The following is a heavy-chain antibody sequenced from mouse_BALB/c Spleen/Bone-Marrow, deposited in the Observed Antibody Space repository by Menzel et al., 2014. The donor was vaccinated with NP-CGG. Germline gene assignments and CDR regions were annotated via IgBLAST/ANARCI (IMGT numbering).Heavy chain of an antibody. D-gene: IGHD1-2*01. CDR1: GYTFTSYW. Sequence: QVQLQQSGAELVKPGAPVKLSCKASGYTFTSYWMNWVKQRPGRGLEWIGRIDPSDSETHYNQKFKGKATLTVDKSSSTAYIQLSSLTSEDSAVYYCARRGYGYGFAYWGQGTLVTVSA. V-gene: IGHV1-69*02. J-gene: IGHJ3*01. CDR2: IDPSDSET. CDR3: ARRGYGYGFAY.